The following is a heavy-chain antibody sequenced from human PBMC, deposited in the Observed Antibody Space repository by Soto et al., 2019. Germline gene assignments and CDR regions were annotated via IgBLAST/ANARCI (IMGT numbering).Heavy chain of an antibody. D-gene: IGHD6-13*01. CDR2: IWYDGSHN. Sequence: LRLSCAASGLTFSSYGMHWVRQAPGKGLEWVAFIWYDGSHNYYADSVKGRFTISRDNSKNTLYLQMNSLRGEDTAIYYCARDLYRAGQIDYWGQGTLVTVSS. CDR3: ARDLYRAGQIDY. CDR1: GLTFSSYG. V-gene: IGHV3-33*01. J-gene: IGHJ4*02.